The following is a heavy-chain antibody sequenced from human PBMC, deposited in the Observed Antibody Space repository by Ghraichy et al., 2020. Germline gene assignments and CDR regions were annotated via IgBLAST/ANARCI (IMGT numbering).Heavy chain of an antibody. CDR2: INHSGST. V-gene: IGHV4-34*01. Sequence: SETLPLTCAVYGGSFSGYYWSWIRQPPGKGLEWIGEINHSGSTNYNPSLKSRVTISVDTSKNQFSLKLSSVTAADTAVYYCAVLSGYGDYAVAPGSGNFDYWGQGTLVTVSS. CDR1: GGSFSGYY. J-gene: IGHJ4*02. CDR3: AVLSGYGDYAVAPGSGNFDY. D-gene: IGHD4-17*01.